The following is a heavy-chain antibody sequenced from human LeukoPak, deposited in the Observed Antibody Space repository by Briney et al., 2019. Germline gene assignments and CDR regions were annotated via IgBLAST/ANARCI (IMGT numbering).Heavy chain of an antibody. CDR3: ARGPSFYGDYADADY. Sequence: PGGSLKLSCAASGFTFSSYEMNWVRQAPGKGLEWISYISSRGNVVFYADSVKGRFTISRDNSKNTLYLQMNSLRAEDTAVYYCARGPSFYGDYADADYWGQGTLVTVSS. CDR1: GFTFSSYE. CDR2: ISSRGNVV. V-gene: IGHV3-48*03. J-gene: IGHJ4*02. D-gene: IGHD4-17*01.